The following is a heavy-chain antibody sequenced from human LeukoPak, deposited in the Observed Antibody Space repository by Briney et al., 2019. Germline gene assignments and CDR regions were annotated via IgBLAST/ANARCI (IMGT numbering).Heavy chain of an antibody. J-gene: IGHJ4*02. CDR3: ARGGGPYYYDSSGYFDY. CDR2: KNKNGSEK. D-gene: IGHD3-22*01. V-gene: IGHV3-7*01. Sequence: GGPLRLSCAPSGFTFSSNWRTWVRRAPGRGRRWVATKNKNGSEKYYVDSVKGRFTISRDNAKNSLYLQMSSLRAGDTAVYYCARGGGPYYYDSSGYFDYWGQGTLVTVSS. CDR1: GFTFSSNW.